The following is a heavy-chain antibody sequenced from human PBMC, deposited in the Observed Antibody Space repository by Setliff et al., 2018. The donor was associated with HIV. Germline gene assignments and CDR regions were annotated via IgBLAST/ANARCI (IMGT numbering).Heavy chain of an antibody. CDR1: GGSIRSSSFY. V-gene: IGHV4-39*01. J-gene: IGHJ5*02. CDR2: IYYSGST. CDR3: ATYADRESNRFDP. Sequence: SETLSLTCTVSGGSIRSSSFYWGWIRQPPGKGLEWIASIYYSGSTYYNSSLKSRVTISVDTSKNQFSLKLSSVTAADTAVYYCATYADRESNRFDPWGQGILVTVSS. D-gene: IGHD3-10*01.